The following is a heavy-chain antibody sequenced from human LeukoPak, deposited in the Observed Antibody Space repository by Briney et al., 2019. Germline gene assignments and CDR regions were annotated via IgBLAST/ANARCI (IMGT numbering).Heavy chain of an antibody. V-gene: IGHV3-30*18. CDR3: ANSPDGAFDY. J-gene: IGHJ4*02. CDR1: GFTFSNYV. Sequence: HPGGSLRLSCAASGFTFSNYVMQWVRQAPGKGLEWVALIARDGSNKYYADSVKGRFTISRENSKNTLYLHMNSLRAEDTAVYYCANSPDGAFDYWGQGTLVTVSS. CDR2: IARDGSNK.